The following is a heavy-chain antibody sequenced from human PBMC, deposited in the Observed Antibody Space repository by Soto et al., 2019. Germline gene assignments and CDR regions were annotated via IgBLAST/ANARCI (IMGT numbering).Heavy chain of an antibody. V-gene: IGHV1-18*01. CDR2: ISAYNGNT. D-gene: IGHD3-10*01. CDR1: GYTFTSYG. Sequence: QVQLVQSGAEVKKPGASVKVSCKASGYTFTSYGISWVRQAPGQGLEWMGWISAYNGNTNYAQKLQGRVTMTTDTTTSTADMELRSLRSDDTAVYYCARSWGSGSYYYYYGMDVWGQGTTVTVSS. J-gene: IGHJ6*02. CDR3: ARSWGSGSYYYYYGMDV.